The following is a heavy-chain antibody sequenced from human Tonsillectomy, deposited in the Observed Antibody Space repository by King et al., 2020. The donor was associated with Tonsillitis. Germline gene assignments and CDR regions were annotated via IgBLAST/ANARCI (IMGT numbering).Heavy chain of an antibody. CDR3: AHYHGSGSYYLAFDI. D-gene: IGHD3-10*01. J-gene: IGHJ3*02. CDR2: MSAYSGQA. Sequence: VQLVESGGEVKKPGASVNVSCTASGYPFTTYGIIWVRQAPGQGLEWMGWMSAYSGQADYAQRFQGRVTMSTDTSTSTAYMELRSLRSDDTAVYYCAHYHGSGSYYLAFDIWGQGTMVIVS. V-gene: IGHV1-18*01. CDR1: GYPFTTYG.